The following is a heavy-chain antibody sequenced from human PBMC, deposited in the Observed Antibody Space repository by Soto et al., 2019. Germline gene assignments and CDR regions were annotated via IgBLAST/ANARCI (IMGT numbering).Heavy chain of an antibody. Sequence: SETLSLTRTVSGGSFSSFYWSWIRQPPGKGLEWIGNVHFSGSTDYNPSLRSRVSISLDTSTNKFSLNLSSVTAADTAVYFCAREFGFEAAEFDYWGQGALVTVSS. CDR3: AREFGFEAAEFDY. D-gene: IGHD6-13*01. J-gene: IGHJ4*02. CDR2: VHFSGST. CDR1: GGSFSSFY. V-gene: IGHV4-59*01.